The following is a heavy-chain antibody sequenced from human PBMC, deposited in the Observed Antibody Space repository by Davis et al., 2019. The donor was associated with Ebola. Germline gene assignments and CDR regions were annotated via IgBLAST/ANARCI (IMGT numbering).Heavy chain of an antibody. CDR1: GFSFGTYG. J-gene: IGHJ4*02. CDR2: LSYDGSHT. Sequence: GESLKISCTAFGFSFGTYGMHWVRQAPGKGLEWVQNLSYDGSHTSSIDSVKGRFTISRDNSKNTLYLYMSSVTVDDTAAYYCAKVAQSFPPDYWGQGTLVTVSS. D-gene: IGHD3-10*01. CDR3: AKVAQSFPPDY. V-gene: IGHV3-30*18.